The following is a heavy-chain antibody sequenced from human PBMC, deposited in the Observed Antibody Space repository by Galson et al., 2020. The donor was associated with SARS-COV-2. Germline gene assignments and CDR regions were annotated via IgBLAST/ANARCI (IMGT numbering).Heavy chain of an antibody. CDR2: IIPILGGP. J-gene: IGHJ4*02. CDR1: GGTFSRDA. D-gene: IGHD1-26*01. CDR3: ATHSGTFYSNFDS. Sequence: SVKVSCKASGGTFSRDALSWVRQAPGEGLEWMGGIIPILGGPNYAQKFQGRVTITADRSATTAYMELSSLTSEDTAVYFCATHSGTFYSNFDSWGQGTLVTVSS. V-gene: IGHV1-69*10.